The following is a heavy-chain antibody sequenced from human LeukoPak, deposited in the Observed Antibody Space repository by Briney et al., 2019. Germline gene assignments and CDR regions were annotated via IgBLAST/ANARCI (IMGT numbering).Heavy chain of an antibody. CDR2: ISYDGSSK. D-gene: IGHD4-17*01. CDR1: GFIFSNYG. J-gene: IGHJ4*02. V-gene: IGHV3-30*18. Sequence: PGTSLRLSCVASGFIFSNYGMHWVRQAPGKGLEWVAIISYDGSSKNYANTVKGRFTISRDNSKNTLYLQMNSLRAEDTAVYYCAKDGPYGDHEIDCWGQGTLVTVSS. CDR3: AKDGPYGDHEIDC.